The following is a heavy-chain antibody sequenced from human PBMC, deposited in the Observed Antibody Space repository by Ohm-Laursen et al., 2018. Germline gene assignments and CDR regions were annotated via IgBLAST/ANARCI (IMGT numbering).Heavy chain of an antibody. J-gene: IGHJ1*01. Sequence: SLRLSCTASGFTFSTYWMNWFRQAPGKGLESVASINQDGSEKYFVDSVKGRFTIPRDNSKNTVYLQMNSLRVENTAVYYCVRDDDTTGHYSYFHHWGQGSLVTVSS. V-gene: IGHV3-7*01. CDR2: INQDGSEK. CDR3: VRDDDTTGHYSYFHH. D-gene: IGHD3-22*01. CDR1: GFTFSTYW.